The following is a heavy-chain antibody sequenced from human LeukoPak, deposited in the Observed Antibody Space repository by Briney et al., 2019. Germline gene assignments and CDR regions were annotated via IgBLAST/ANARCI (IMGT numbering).Heavy chain of an antibody. J-gene: IGHJ4*02. V-gene: IGHV5-51*01. D-gene: IGHD3-3*01. CDR2: IYPGDSDT. CDR1: GYPFSSYW. Sequence: GASLKISCKGSGYPFSSYWIGWVRQMPGKGLEWMGIIYPGDSDTRYSPSLQGQVTISVDTSIGTAYLQWSSPKASDTAIYYCARQNDFRLDYWGQGTLVTFSS. CDR3: ARQNDFRLDY.